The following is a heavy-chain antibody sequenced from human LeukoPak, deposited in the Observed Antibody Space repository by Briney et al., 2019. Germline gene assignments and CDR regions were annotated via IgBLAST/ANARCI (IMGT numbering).Heavy chain of an antibody. CDR1: GYTFTSYD. D-gene: IGHD4-17*01. V-gene: IGHV1-8*03. Sequence: GASVKVSCKASGYTFTSYDINWVRQATGQGLEWMGWMNPNSGNTGYAQKFQGRVTITRNTSISTAYMELSSLRSEDTAVYYCARELGYGDRECGAFDMWGQGTMVSVSS. CDR2: MNPNSGNT. J-gene: IGHJ3*02. CDR3: ARELGYGDRECGAFDM.